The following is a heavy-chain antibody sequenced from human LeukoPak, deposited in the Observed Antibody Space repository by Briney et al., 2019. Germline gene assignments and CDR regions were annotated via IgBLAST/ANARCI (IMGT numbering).Heavy chain of an antibody. V-gene: IGHV4-34*01. CDR1: GGSFSGYY. CDR2: INHSGST. D-gene: IGHD2-2*02. CDR3: ARIHCSSTSCYISPIDY. Sequence: PSETLSLTCAVYGGSFSGYYWSWIRQPPGKGLEWIGEINHSGSTNYNPSLKSRVTISVDTSKNQFSLKLSSVTAADTAVYYCARIHCSSTSCYISPIDYWGQGTLVTVSS. J-gene: IGHJ4*02.